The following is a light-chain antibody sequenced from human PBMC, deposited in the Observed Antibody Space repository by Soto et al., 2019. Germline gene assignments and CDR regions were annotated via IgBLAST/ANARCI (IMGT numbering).Light chain of an antibody. J-gene: IGLJ7*01. V-gene: IGLV2-23*02. Sequence: QSALTQPASVSGSPGQSITMSCTGTSSDVGSRNLVSWYQQHPGQAPKLMIYEVSKRPLGVSARFSASKSGNTASLTISGLQAEDEADYYCCSYGGSRAVFGGGTQLTVL. CDR2: EVS. CDR3: CSYGGSRAV. CDR1: SSDVGSRNL.